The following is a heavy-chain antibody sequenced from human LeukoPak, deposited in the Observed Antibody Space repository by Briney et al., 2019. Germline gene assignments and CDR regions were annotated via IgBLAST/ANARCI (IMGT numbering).Heavy chain of an antibody. CDR3: ARGSYGYIDY. D-gene: IGHD3-16*01. V-gene: IGHV4-4*07. Sequence: PSETLSLTCSVSGVSISHYYSTWIRQPAGKGLEWIGRFYASGTMIYNPSLKSRVAMSADTSKNQFSLMVTSVTAADTAVYYCARGSYGYIDYWGQGILVTVSS. CDR2: FYASGTM. CDR1: GVSISHYY. J-gene: IGHJ4*02.